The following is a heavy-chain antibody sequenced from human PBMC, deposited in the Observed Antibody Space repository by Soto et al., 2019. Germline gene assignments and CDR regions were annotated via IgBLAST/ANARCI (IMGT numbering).Heavy chain of an antibody. CDR3: ARAPGGRNGYNRFDH. D-gene: IGHD5-12*01. J-gene: IGHJ4*02. CDR1: GYIFSDYW. Sequence: GASLQISCKGSGYIFSDYWIGWVRQMPEKGLEWMGIVYPSDSDTRYSPSFQGQVTISADKSITTAYLQWDSLKASDTAIYYCARAPGGRNGYNRFDHWGQGTLVTVSS. V-gene: IGHV5-51*01. CDR2: VYPSDSDT.